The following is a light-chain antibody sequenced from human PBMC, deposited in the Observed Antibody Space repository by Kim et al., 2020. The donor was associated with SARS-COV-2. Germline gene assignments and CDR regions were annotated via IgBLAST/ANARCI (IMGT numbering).Light chain of an antibody. CDR2: AAS. CDR3: QQYYSYPRT. V-gene: IGKV1-8*01. CDR1: QGISSY. J-gene: IGKJ1*01. Sequence: AIRMTQSPSPFSASTGDRVTITCRASQGISSYLDWYQQRPVKAPNLLIYAASTLQSGVPSRFSGSGSGTDFTLTISCLQSEDFATYYCQQYYSYPRTFGQGTKVDIK.